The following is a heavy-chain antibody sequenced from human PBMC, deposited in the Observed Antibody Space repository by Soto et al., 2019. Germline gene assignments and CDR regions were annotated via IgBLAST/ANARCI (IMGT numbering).Heavy chain of an antibody. CDR1: GFTLSVYA. CDR3: AKNQGVELVPLATVDWFDP. V-gene: IGHV3-23*01. D-gene: IGHD1-26*01. Sequence: PGGSLRLSCVASGFTLSVYAMGWVRLAPGKGLEWVSSISGSGDGTYYADSVKGRFTISRDNSKSTVYLELNNLSAEDTAVYHCAKNQGVELVPLATVDWFDPWGQGSVVTVSS. J-gene: IGHJ5*02. CDR2: ISGSGDGT.